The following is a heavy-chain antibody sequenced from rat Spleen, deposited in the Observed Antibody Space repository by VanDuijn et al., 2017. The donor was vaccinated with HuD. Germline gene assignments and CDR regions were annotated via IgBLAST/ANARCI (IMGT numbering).Heavy chain of an antibody. V-gene: IGHV5-29*01. D-gene: IGHD1-1*01. J-gene: IGHJ4*01. Sequence: IRQAPTKGLEWVATISYDGSSTYYRDSVKGRFTISRDNAKSTLYLQMDSLRSEDTATYYCARRSTVGVMDAWGQGASVTVSS. CDR3: ARRSTVGVMDA. CDR2: ISYDGSST.